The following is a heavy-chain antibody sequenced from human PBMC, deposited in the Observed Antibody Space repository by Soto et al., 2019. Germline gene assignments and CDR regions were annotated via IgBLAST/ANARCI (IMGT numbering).Heavy chain of an antibody. Sequence: GGSLRPACTASKFTFSTYAMAWVRQAPGKGLEAVSDISGSGDNTYSADSVKGRFNVSRDTSKSTLYLQMNSLRAEDTAVYYCAKDMVHCTGTRCARYFEKRGRET. V-gene: IGHV3-23*01. D-gene: IGHD2-8*02. CDR3: AKDMVHCTGTRCARYFEK. J-gene: IGHJ4*02. CDR1: KFTFSTYA. CDR2: ISGSGDNT.